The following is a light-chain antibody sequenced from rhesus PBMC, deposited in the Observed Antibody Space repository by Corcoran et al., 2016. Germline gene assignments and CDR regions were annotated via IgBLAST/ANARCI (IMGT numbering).Light chain of an antibody. CDR2: RNN. Sequence: QAGLTQPPSVSKALRQTVTLTCTGNSNNVAYQGAAWLQQQQGHPPKLLSHRNNNRPSGISERFSASRSGNTASLTITGLQPEDEADYYCSAWDSRLNAHVFGSGTKLTVL. CDR1: SNNVAYQG. J-gene: IGLJ6*01. V-gene: IGLV10-114*01. CDR3: SAWDSRLNAHV.